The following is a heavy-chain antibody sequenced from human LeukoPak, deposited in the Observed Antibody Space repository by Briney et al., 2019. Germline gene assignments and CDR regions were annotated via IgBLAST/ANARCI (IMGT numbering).Heavy chain of an antibody. J-gene: IGHJ5*02. V-gene: IGHV1-2*02. CDR1: GYSFTDYY. CDR3: ARDPRGVRGLAFDP. D-gene: IGHD3-10*01. CDR2: INPNSGGT. Sequence: ASVKVSCKASGYSFTDYYIHWVRQAPGQGLEWMGWINPNSGGTNYAQKFQGRVTMTRDTSISTAYMELSRLRSDDTAVYYCARDPRGVRGLAFDPWGQGTLVTVSS.